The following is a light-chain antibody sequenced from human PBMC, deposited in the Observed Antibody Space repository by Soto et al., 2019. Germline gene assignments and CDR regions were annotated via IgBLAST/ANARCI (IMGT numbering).Light chain of an antibody. CDR2: EVS. V-gene: IGLV2-14*03. CDR3: SSYTSTTSRG. CDR1: SSDVGGYNY. J-gene: IGLJ1*01. Sequence: SALTQPASVSGSPGQSITISCTGTSSDVGGYNYVSWYQQHPGKGPKLMIYEVSNLPSGVSSRFSGSKSGNTTTLTISGLQAEDEADYYCSSYTSTTSRGFGTGTKVTVL.